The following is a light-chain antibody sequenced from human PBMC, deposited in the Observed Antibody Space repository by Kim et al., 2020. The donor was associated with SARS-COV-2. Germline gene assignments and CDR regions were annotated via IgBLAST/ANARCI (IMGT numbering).Light chain of an antibody. V-gene: IGKV1-39*01. CDR2: AAS. CDR3: QQTYSAPLT. Sequence: ASIGDRVTITCRAGQSISSFLNWYQQRPGKAPKLLIYAASNLQRGVPSSFSGSGSGTNFTLTISSLQSEDFATYYCQQTYSAPLTFGGGTKVDIK. CDR1: QSISSF. J-gene: IGKJ4*01.